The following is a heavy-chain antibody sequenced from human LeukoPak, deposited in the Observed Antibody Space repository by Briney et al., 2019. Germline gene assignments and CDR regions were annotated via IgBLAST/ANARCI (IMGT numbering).Heavy chain of an antibody. D-gene: IGHD6-19*01. Sequence: GRSLRLSCAAPGFTFADYAMHWVRQAPGKGLGWVSGISWNSGIIGYADSVKGRFTIFRDNAKNSLYLQMNSLRAEDTALYYCAKGASSGWMYNWFDPWGQGTLVTVSS. CDR2: ISWNSGII. V-gene: IGHV3-9*01. CDR1: GFTFADYA. CDR3: AKGASSGWMYNWFDP. J-gene: IGHJ5*02.